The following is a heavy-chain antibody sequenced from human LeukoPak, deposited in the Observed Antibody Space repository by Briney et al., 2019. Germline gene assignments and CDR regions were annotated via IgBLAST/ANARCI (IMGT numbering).Heavy chain of an antibody. CDR1: GFTFSHYA. CDR2: IWSDGTNK. V-gene: IGHV3-33*01. CDR3: ARDAQRGFDYSNSLQY. Sequence: PGGSLRPSCAAAGFTFSHYAMHWVRQAPGKGLEWVAVIWSDGTNKYYAASVKGRFTISRDDSDKTVYLQMNSLRPEDTGVHYCARDAQRGFDYSNSLQYWGQGTPVTVST. J-gene: IGHJ4*02. D-gene: IGHD4-11*01.